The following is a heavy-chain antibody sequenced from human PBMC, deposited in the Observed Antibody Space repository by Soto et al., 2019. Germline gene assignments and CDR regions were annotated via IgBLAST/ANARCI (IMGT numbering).Heavy chain of an antibody. V-gene: IGHV1-3*01. D-gene: IGHD5-18*01. Sequence: QVQLVQSGTEVKKPGASVKISCKASGYTFTSHTIHWVRQAPGQRLEWMAWINVNNDNTKYSHKFQGRVTLTIDTSASTAYMTLRSLRSEDTAVYYCARSSFTAVDYWGQGTLVSVSS. CDR2: INVNNDNT. CDR1: GYTFTSHT. CDR3: ARSSFTAVDY. J-gene: IGHJ4*02.